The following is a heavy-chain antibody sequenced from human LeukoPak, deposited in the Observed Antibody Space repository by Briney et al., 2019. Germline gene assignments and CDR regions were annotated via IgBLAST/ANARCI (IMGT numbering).Heavy chain of an antibody. D-gene: IGHD6-6*01. J-gene: IGHJ4*02. CDR2: IYYRGST. CDR3: ARGSWSSSIDY. Sequence: SETLSLTCTVSGGSISSGDYYWSWIRQPPGKGLEWIGYIYYRGSTYYNPSLKSRLTISVDTSKDQFSLRLSSVTAADTAVYYCARGSWSSSIDYWGQGTLVTVSS. CDR1: GGSISSGDYY. V-gene: IGHV4-30-4*01.